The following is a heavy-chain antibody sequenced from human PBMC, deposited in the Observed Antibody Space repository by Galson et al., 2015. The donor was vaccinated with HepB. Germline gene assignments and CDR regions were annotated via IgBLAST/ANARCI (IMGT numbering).Heavy chain of an antibody. Sequence: SLRLSCAASGFTFSSYAMHWVRQAPGKGLEWVAVISYDGSNKYYADSVKGRFTISRDNSKNTLYLQMNSLRAEDTAVYYCAKVLTIYDSFDYWGQGTLVTVSS. CDR2: ISYDGSNK. V-gene: IGHV3-30*04. CDR1: GFTFSSYA. J-gene: IGHJ4*02. CDR3: AKVLTIYDSFDY. D-gene: IGHD3-22*01.